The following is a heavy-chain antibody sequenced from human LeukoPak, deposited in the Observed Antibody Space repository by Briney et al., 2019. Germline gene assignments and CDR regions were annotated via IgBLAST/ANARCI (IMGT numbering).Heavy chain of an antibody. J-gene: IGHJ6*02. D-gene: IGHD3-10*01. CDR3: ARGSYGSGSYHLYYYYGMDV. CDR2: INHSGST. CDR1: GGSFSGYY. V-gene: IGHV4-34*01. Sequence: PSETLSLTCAVYGGSFSGYYWSWIRQPPGKGLEWIGEINHSGSTNYNPSLKSRVTISVDTSKNQFSLKLSSVTAADTAVYYCARGSYGSGSYHLYYYYGMDVWGQGTTVTVSS.